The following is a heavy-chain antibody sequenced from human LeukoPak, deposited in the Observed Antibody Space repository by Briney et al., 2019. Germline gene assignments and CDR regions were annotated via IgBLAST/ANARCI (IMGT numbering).Heavy chain of an antibody. J-gene: IGHJ4*02. V-gene: IGHV3-7*04. CDR3: TRVGYIDEGIDY. Sequence: LTGGSLRLSCVASGFPFSSYWMTWVRQAPGKGLEWVANIEQDGSKKSYVDSVKGRFTISRDNAKNSLYLQMNSLRAEDTAIYYCTRVGYIDEGIDYWGQGTLVTVSS. CDR2: IEQDGSKK. CDR1: GFPFSSYW. D-gene: IGHD5-24*01.